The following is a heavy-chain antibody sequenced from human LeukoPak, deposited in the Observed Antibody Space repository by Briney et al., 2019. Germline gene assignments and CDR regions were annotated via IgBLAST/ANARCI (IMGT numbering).Heavy chain of an antibody. D-gene: IGHD3-22*01. Sequence: KTSETLSFTCAVYGGSFSGYYWSWIRQPPGKGLEWIGEINHSGSTNYNPSLKSRVTISVDTSKNQFSLKLSSVTAADTAVYYCARAPNYYDSSGYYLSWGQGTLVTVSS. CDR2: INHSGST. CDR3: ARAPNYYDSSGYYLS. CDR1: GGSFSGYY. V-gene: IGHV4-34*01. J-gene: IGHJ5*02.